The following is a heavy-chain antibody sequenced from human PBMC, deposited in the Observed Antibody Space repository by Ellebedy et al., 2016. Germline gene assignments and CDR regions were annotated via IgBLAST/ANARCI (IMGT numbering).Heavy chain of an antibody. D-gene: IGHD3-10*01. V-gene: IGHV3-49*03. Sequence: GESLKISCTGSGFTFGDHAMSWFRQAPGKGLEWVGFIKTKAFGVATEYATSAKGRYTISRDDSKSIAYLQMNSLNAEDTALYYCARAYHSGFDFWGQGTLVTVSS. J-gene: IGHJ4*02. CDR2: IKTKAFGVAT. CDR3: ARAYHSGFDF. CDR1: GFTFGDHA.